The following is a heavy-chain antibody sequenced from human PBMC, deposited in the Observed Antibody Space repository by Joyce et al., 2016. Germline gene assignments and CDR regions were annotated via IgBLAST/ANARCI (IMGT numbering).Heavy chain of an antibody. D-gene: IGHD1-26*01. CDR3: AGDSGSYSGAPAI. J-gene: IGHJ3*02. CDR2: ISSSSSIT. CDR1: GFTFSTYS. Sequence: EVQLVESGGGLVQPGGSLRLSCAASGFTFSTYSMNWVRQAPGKGLEWVSYISSSSSITYYADSGKGRITISRDNAKNSLYLQMNSLRAEDTAVYYCAGDSGSYSGAPAIWGQGTMVTVSS. V-gene: IGHV3-48*01.